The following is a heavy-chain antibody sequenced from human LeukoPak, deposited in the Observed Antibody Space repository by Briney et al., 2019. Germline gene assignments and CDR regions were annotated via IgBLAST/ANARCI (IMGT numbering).Heavy chain of an antibody. D-gene: IGHD2-15*01. Sequence: GGSLRLSCAASGFTFSSYWMHWVRQAPGKGLVWVSRLNNDGSSTNYADSVKGRFTISRDNAKNTLYLQMNSLRAEDTAVYYCARIAGDAFDIWGQGTMVTVSS. J-gene: IGHJ3*02. CDR3: ARIAGDAFDI. CDR2: LNNDGSST. V-gene: IGHV3-74*01. CDR1: GFTFSSYW.